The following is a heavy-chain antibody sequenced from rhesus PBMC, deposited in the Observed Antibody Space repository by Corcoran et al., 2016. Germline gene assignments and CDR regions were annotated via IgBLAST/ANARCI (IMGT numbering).Heavy chain of an antibody. Sequence: EVQLVESGGGLVQPGGSLRLACAGSGFTFTGYGFHWVRHAPGKGVDWVAVISSDGSKKSFADSVKDRFTISRDNSTNVLYLQMNNLTLDDTALYFCTRFDCWGRGVLVTVSS. CDR1: GFTFTGYG. CDR3: TRFDC. J-gene: IGHJ4*01. V-gene: IGHV3-54*02. CDR2: ISSDGSKK.